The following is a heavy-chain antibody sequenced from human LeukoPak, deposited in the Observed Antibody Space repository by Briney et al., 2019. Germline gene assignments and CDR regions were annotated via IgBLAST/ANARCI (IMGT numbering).Heavy chain of an antibody. Sequence: SGGSLRLSCTVSGFTVSSNSMSWVRQAPGKGLEWVSSISSSSSYIYYADSVKGRFTISRDNAKNSLYLQMNSLRAEDTAVYYCARDGGGSSSWAAQTPRPAEYFQHWGQGTLVTVSS. V-gene: IGHV3-21*01. CDR2: ISSSSSYI. CDR1: GFTVSSNS. CDR3: ARDGGGSSSWAAQTPRPAEYFQH. D-gene: IGHD6-13*01. J-gene: IGHJ1*01.